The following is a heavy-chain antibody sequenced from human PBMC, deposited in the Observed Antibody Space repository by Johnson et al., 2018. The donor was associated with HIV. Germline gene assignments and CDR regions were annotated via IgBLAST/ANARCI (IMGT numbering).Heavy chain of an antibody. V-gene: IGHV3-9*01. CDR2: ISWNSGSI. D-gene: IGHD4-17*01. CDR1: GFTFDDYA. Sequence: VPLVESGGGLVQLGRSLRLSCAASGFTFDDYAMHWVRQAPGKGLEWVSGISWNSGSIGYADSVKGRFTISQDNAKNSLYLQMNSLRAEDTALYYCAKDRTKDYGDYSGDAFDIWGQGTMVTVSS. CDR3: AKDRTKDYGDYSGDAFDI. J-gene: IGHJ3*02.